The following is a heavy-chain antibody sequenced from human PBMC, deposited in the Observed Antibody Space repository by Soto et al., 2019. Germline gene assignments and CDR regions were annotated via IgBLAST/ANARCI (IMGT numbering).Heavy chain of an antibody. CDR3: ARHQYSSGWLSRNWFDP. V-gene: IGHV5-10-1*01. J-gene: IGHJ5*02. CDR1: GYSFTRYG. CDR2: IDPSDSYT. D-gene: IGHD6-19*01. Sequence: GESLTSSCKGSGYSFTRYGIIWVRQMPGKGLAWMGRIDPSDSYTNYSPSFQGHVTISADKSISTAYLQWRSLKASDTAMYYCARHQYSSGWLSRNWFDPWGQGTLVTVSS.